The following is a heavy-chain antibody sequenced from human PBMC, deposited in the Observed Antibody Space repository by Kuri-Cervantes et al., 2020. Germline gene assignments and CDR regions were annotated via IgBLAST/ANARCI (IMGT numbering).Heavy chain of an antibody. CDR1: GFQLDSAA. V-gene: IGHV3-9*01. J-gene: IGHJ4*02. Sequence: GGSLRLSCAASGFQLDSAAMHWVRQAPGKGLEWVAGISWNSGSIGYADSVKGRFIISRDNAKNSLYLQMNSLRAEDTAVYYCARDRVSSLDYWGQGTLVTVSS. D-gene: IGHD6-6*01. CDR2: ISWNSGSI. CDR3: ARDRVSSLDY.